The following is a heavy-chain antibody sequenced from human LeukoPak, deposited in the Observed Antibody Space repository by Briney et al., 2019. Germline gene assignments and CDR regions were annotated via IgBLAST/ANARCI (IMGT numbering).Heavy chain of an antibody. CDR3: AGGVGATTYF. V-gene: IGHV4-39*07. D-gene: IGHD1-26*01. J-gene: IGHJ4*02. CDR1: GGSISSSSYY. Sequence: KPSETLSLTCTVSGGSISSSSYYWGWIRQPPGKGPEWIGVIYYGGSTYYHPSLKSRVTISMDTSKSQFSLRVTSVTAADTAVYYCAGGVGATTYFWGLGTLVTVSS. CDR2: IYYGGST.